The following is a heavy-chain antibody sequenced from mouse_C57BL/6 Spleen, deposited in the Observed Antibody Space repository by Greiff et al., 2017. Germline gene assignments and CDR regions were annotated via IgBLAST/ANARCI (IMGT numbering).Heavy chain of an antibody. Sequence: EVKVVESEGGLVQPGSSMKLSCTASGFTFSDYYMAWVRQVPEKGLEWVANINYDGSSTYYLDSLKSRFIISRDNAKNILYLQMSSLKSEDTATYYCARLGADYFDYWGQGTTLTVSS. CDR3: ARLGADYFDY. V-gene: IGHV5-16*01. J-gene: IGHJ2*01. CDR2: INYDGSST. D-gene: IGHD4-1*01. CDR1: GFTFSDYY.